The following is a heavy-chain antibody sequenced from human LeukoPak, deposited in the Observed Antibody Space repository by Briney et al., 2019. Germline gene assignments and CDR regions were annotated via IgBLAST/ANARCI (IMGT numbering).Heavy chain of an antibody. Sequence: GGSLRLYCAAPGFTFDDYAMHWVRQAPGKGLEWVSGISWNSGSIGYADSVKGRFTISRDNAKNSLYLQMNSLRAEDMALYYCAKDIGYYYDSSGGGAFDIWGQGTMVTVSS. CDR3: AKDIGYYYDSSGGGAFDI. J-gene: IGHJ3*02. CDR1: GFTFDDYA. CDR2: ISWNSGSI. V-gene: IGHV3-9*03. D-gene: IGHD3-22*01.